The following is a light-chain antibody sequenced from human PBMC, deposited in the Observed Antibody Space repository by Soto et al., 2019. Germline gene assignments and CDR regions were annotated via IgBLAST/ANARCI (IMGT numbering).Light chain of an antibody. CDR3: QQYNSYRRT. V-gene: IGKV1-5*03. CDR1: QSISSW. J-gene: IGKJ1*01. Sequence: DIQMTQSPSTLSASVGDRVTITCRASQSISSWLAWYHQKPGKAPKLLIYKASSLESGVPSRFSGSGSGTEFTLTISSLQPDDFATYYCQQYNSYRRTFGQGTKVEIK. CDR2: KAS.